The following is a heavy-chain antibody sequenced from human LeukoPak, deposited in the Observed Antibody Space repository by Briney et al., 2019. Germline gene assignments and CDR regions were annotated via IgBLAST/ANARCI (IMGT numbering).Heavy chain of an antibody. Sequence: AETLSLTCTVSGGPITTYQWSWIRQPPGKGLEWIGNIYYSGSANYNPSLKSRVIISMDTSKSQFSLKLSSVTAADTAVYYCARGRSSMVRGYYYYYMDVWGKGTTVTISS. CDR2: IYYSGSA. CDR1: GGPITTYQ. J-gene: IGHJ6*03. CDR3: ARGRSSMVRGYYYYYMDV. V-gene: IGHV4-59*01. D-gene: IGHD3-10*01.